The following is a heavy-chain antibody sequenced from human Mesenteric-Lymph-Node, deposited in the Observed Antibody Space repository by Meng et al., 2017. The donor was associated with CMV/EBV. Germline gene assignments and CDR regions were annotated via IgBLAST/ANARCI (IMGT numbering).Heavy chain of an antibody. D-gene: IGHD6-19*01. CDR1: GFIFSSYA. J-gene: IGHJ4*02. Sequence: GESLKISCAASGFIFSSYAMHWVRQAPGRGLEWVAVISYDGSNKYYADSVKGRFTVSRDNSKNTLYLQMNSLSAADTAVYYCARDSGYGSGWGLDYWGQGTLVTVSS. CDR3: ARDSGYGSGWGLDY. CDR2: ISYDGSNK. V-gene: IGHV3-30*04.